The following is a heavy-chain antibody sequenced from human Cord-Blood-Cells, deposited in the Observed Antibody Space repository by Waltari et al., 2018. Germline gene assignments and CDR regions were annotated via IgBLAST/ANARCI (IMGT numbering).Heavy chain of an antibody. V-gene: IGHV3-30*04. CDR3: ARGGYIAASPDY. J-gene: IGHJ4*02. CDR1: GFAFRIYA. Sequence: QVQLVESGGGVLQPGRSLRLYRPAPGFAFRIYALHWVSQAPGKGLEWVAVISYDGSNKYYADSVKGRFTISRDNSKNTLYLQMNSLRAEDTAVYYCARGGYIAASPDYWGQGTLVTVSS. CDR2: ISYDGSNK. D-gene: IGHD6-6*01.